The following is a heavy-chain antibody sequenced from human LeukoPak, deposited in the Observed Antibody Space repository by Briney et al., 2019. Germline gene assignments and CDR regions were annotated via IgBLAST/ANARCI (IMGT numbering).Heavy chain of an antibody. V-gene: IGHV4-59*01. D-gene: IGHD3-10*01. CDR3: ARYRSGEVFDY. CDR2: IYYSGNT. Sequence: KPSETLSLTCTVSGXLLSNYYWSWIRQPPGKGLEWIGYIYYSGNTNYNPSLKSRVTMSVDTSKNQFSLKLTSVTAADTAVYYCARYRSGEVFDYWGQGTLVTVSS. CDR1: GXLLSNYY. J-gene: IGHJ4*02.